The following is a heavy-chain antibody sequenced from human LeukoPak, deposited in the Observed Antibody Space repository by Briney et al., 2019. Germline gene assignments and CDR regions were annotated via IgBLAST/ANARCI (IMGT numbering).Heavy chain of an antibody. V-gene: IGHV3-21*01. CDR1: GFVFSGYA. CDR3: ARDTAVQLWLNY. J-gene: IGHJ4*02. D-gene: IGHD5-18*01. Sequence: GGSLRLSCAASGFVFSGYAMAWVRQAPGKGLEWVSSISSSSSYIYYADSVKGRFTISRDNAKNSLYLQMNSLRAEDTAVYYCARDTAVQLWLNYWGQGTLVTVSS. CDR2: ISSSSSYI.